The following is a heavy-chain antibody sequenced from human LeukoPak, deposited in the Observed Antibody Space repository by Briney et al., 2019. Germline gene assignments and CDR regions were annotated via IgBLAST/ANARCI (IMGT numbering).Heavy chain of an antibody. CDR2: MNPNSGNT. CDR3: ARAGKRSYYYDSSGYPR. CDR1: GYTFTSYD. J-gene: IGHJ4*02. Sequence: ASVKVSCKASGYTFTSYDINWVRQATGQGLEWMGWMNPNSGNTGYAQKFQGRVTMTRNTSISAAYMELSSLRSEDTAVYYCARAGKRSYYYDSSGYPRWGQGTLVTVSS. D-gene: IGHD3-22*01. V-gene: IGHV1-8*01.